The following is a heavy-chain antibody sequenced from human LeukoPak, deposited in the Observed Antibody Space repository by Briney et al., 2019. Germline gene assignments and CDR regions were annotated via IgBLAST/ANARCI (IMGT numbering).Heavy chain of an antibody. CDR2: IYYSGST. D-gene: IGHD5-24*01. CDR1: GGSISSYY. V-gene: IGHV4-59*01. CDR3: ATHVEMTTAYLGY. J-gene: IGHJ4*02. Sequence: PSETLSLTCTVSGGSISSYYWSWIRQPPGKGLEWIGYIYYSGSTNYNPSLKSRVTISVDTSKNQFSLKLSSVTAADTAVYYCATHVEMTTAYLGYWGQGTLVTVSS.